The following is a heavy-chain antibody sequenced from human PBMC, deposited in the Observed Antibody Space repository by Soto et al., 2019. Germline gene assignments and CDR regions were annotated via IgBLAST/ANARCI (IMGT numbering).Heavy chain of an antibody. Sequence: ASVKVSCKASGYTFTSYDINWVRQATGQGLEWMGWMNPNSGNTGYAQKFQGRVTMTRNTSISTAYMELSSLRADDTAIYYCAKAKNDYNWDNRPPFDYWGQGTLVTVSS. V-gene: IGHV1-8*01. CDR1: GYTFTSYD. CDR2: MNPNSGNT. J-gene: IGHJ4*02. D-gene: IGHD1-20*01. CDR3: AKAKNDYNWDNRPPFDY.